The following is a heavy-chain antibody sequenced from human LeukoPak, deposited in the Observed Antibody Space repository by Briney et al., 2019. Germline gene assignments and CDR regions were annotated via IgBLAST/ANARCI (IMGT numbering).Heavy chain of an antibody. CDR3: ARHWNSGSYDY. Sequence: SSVTVSCKASGYTFTGYYMHWVRQAPGQGLEWMGWINPSSGGTNSAQKFQGRVTMTRDTSISTAYMELSRLRSDDTAVYYCARHWNSGSYDYWGQGTLVTVSS. V-gene: IGHV1-2*02. CDR2: INPSSGGT. CDR1: GYTFTGYY. J-gene: IGHJ4*02. D-gene: IGHD1-26*01.